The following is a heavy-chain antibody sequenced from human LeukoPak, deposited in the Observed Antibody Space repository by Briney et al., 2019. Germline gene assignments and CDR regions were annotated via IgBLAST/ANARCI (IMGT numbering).Heavy chain of an antibody. D-gene: IGHD5-18*01. V-gene: IGHV3-7*01. Sequence: HPGGSLRLSCVASGFTFSSYWRSWVRQAPGKGLEWVANIKQDGSEKYYVDSVKGRFTISRDNAKNSLYLQMNSLRAEDTAVYYCARRESGYSYGTDYYYMDVWGKGTTVTVSS. CDR2: IKQDGSEK. CDR3: ARRESGYSYGTDYYYMDV. J-gene: IGHJ6*03. CDR1: GFTFSSYW.